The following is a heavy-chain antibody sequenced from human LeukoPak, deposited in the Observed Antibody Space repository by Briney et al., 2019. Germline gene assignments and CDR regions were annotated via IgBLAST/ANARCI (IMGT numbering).Heavy chain of an antibody. V-gene: IGHV3-30*02. CDR1: GFTFSIYG. CDR2: IRYDGSNK. Sequence: GGSLRLSCAASGFTFSIYGMHWVRQAPGKGLEWVAFIRYDGSNKYYADSVKGRFTISRDNAKNSLYLQMNSLRAEDTAVYYCARDLYYDSSGYYRDWGQGTLVTVSS. D-gene: IGHD3-22*01. CDR3: ARDLYYDSSGYYRD. J-gene: IGHJ4*02.